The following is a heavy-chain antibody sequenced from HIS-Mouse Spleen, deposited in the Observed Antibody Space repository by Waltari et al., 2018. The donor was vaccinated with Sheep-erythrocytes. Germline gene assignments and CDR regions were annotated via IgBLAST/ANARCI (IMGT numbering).Heavy chain of an antibody. CDR3: ARLYYYDSSGYYFDY. J-gene: IGHJ4*02. CDR2: IYYSGST. D-gene: IGHD3-22*01. CDR1: GGSISSSSYY. V-gene: IGHV4-39*01. Sequence: QLQLQESGPGLVKPSETLSLTCTVSGGSISSSSYYRGWIRQPPGKGLEWIGSIYYSGSTYYNPSLKSRVTISVDTSKNQFSLKLSSVTAADTAVYYCARLYYYDSSGYYFDYWGQGTLVTVSS.